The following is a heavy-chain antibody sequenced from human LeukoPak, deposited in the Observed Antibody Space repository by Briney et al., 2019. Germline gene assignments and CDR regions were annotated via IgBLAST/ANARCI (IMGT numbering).Heavy chain of an antibody. V-gene: IGHV3-23*01. CDR2: ISGSGVST. CDR1: GFTFSNYA. Sequence: QPGGSLRLSCAASGFTFSNYAMRWVRQAPGKGLEWVSAISGSGVSTYYADSVKGRFTISRDKSKNTLYLQMNSLRAEDTAVYYCTKAFIDSNARSGDGPFEYWGLGTRVTVSS. CDR3: TKAFIDSNARSGDGPFEY. D-gene: IGHD3-10*01. J-gene: IGHJ4*02.